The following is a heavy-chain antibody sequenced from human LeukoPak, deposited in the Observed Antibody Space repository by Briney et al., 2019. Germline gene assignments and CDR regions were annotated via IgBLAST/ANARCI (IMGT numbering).Heavy chain of an antibody. CDR2: INHSGST. D-gene: IGHD3-3*01. V-gene: IGHV4-34*01. Sequence: PSETLSLTCAVYGGSFSGYYWSWIRQPPGKGLEWIGEINHSGSTNYNPSLKSRVAISVDTSKNQYSLKLSSVTAADTAVYYCARVHQPIYDFWSSYYYSMDVLGQGTTVTGSS. CDR3: ARVHQPIYDFWSSYYYSMDV. CDR1: GGSFSGYY. J-gene: IGHJ6*02.